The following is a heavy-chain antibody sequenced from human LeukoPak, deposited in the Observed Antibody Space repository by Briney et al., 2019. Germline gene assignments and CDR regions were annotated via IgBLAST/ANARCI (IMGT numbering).Heavy chain of an antibody. CDR1: GYTFSRYG. Sequence: VSVKVSCKASGYTFSRYGFSWVRQAPGQGLEWMGWISTYSGNTNYAQQLRGRVTMTTDTSTGTAYMELRSLRSEDTAVYYCASTVYDFWSGYYGSWGQGTLVTVSS. CDR3: ASTVYDFWSGYYGS. V-gene: IGHV1-18*01. CDR2: ISTYSGNT. D-gene: IGHD3-3*01. J-gene: IGHJ4*02.